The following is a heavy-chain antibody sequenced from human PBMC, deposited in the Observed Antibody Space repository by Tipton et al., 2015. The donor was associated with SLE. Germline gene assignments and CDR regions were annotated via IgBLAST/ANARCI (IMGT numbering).Heavy chain of an antibody. V-gene: IGHV4-61*09. J-gene: IGHJ4*02. CDR2: IYTSGST. CDR1: GGSISSGSYY. Sequence: TLSLTCTVSGGSISSGSYYWSWIRQPAGKGLEWIGYIYTSGSTNYNPSLKSRVTISVDTSKNQFSLKLSSVTAADTAVYYCARGRPGIAAAGTYDYWGQGTLVTVSS. D-gene: IGHD6-13*01. CDR3: ARGRPGIAAAGTYDY.